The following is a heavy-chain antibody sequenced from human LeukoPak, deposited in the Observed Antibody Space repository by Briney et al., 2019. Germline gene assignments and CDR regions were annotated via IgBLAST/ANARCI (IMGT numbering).Heavy chain of an antibody. V-gene: IGHV4-31*03. Sequence: PSETPSLTCTVSGGSISSGGYYWSWIRQHPGKGLEWIGYIYYSGSTYYNPSLKSRVTISVDTSKNQFSLKLSSVTAADTAVYYCARVRSSGPSDVWGQGTTVTVSS. CDR2: IYYSGST. D-gene: IGHD6-19*01. CDR1: GGSISSGGYY. CDR3: ARVRSSGPSDV. J-gene: IGHJ6*02.